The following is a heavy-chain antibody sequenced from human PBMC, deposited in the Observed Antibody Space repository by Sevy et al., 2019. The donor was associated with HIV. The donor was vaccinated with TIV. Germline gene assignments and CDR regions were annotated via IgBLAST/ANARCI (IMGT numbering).Heavy chain of an antibody. D-gene: IGHD6-19*01. CDR2: IRRKVNIYAT. V-gene: IGHV3-73*01. CDR1: GFNFSGST. Sequence: QLGGSLRLSCAASGFNFSGSTMYWVRQASGKGLEWVGRIRRKVNIYATAYAASVKGRFTISRDDSKNTAYLQMNGLKTEDTAMYYCSSQRSIAVAGDYFDYWGQGTLVTVSS. J-gene: IGHJ4*02. CDR3: SSQRSIAVAGDYFDY.